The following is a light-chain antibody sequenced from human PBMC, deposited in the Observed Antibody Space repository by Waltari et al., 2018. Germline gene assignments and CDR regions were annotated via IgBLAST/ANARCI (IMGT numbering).Light chain of an antibody. CDR3: QQYLTIPYT. Sequence: DIVVTQSPDSLAVSLGERATINCKSSQSLFHTNNKNYLAWYQQKPGQPPKVLIYWASIRESGVPDRFSGSGSGTDFTLTISNLQAEDVAVYYCQQYLTIPYTFGQGTKLEIK. CDR1: QSLFHTNNKNY. J-gene: IGKJ2*01. CDR2: WAS. V-gene: IGKV4-1*01.